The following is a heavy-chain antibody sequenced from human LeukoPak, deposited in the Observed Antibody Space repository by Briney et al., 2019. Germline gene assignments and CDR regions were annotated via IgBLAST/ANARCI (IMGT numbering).Heavy chain of an antibody. D-gene: IGHD2-15*01. Sequence: GGSLRLSCAASGFTFSSYGMHWVRQAPGKGLEWVAFIRYDGSNKYYADSVKGRFIVSRDNSKNTIYLQMNSLRPEDTAIYYCAKDLPPFCSGGSCYGLDHWGQGTLVTVSS. CDR2: IRYDGSNK. V-gene: IGHV3-30*02. CDR3: AKDLPPFCSGGSCYGLDH. J-gene: IGHJ4*02. CDR1: GFTFSSYG.